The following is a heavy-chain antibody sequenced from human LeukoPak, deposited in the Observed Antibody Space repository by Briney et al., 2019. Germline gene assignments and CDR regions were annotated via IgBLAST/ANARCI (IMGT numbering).Heavy chain of an antibody. CDR3: AKRDSECSGGRGCGMDV. V-gene: IGHV3-30*18. J-gene: IGHJ6*02. Sequence: PGGSLRLSCAASGFTLSSYGMPWVRQAPGKGLEWVAVISYDGSNKYYADSVKGRFTISRDNSKNTLYLQMNSLRAEDTAVYYCAKRDSECSGGRGCGMDVWGQGTTVTVSS. CDR1: GFTLSSYG. D-gene: IGHD2-15*01. CDR2: ISYDGSNK.